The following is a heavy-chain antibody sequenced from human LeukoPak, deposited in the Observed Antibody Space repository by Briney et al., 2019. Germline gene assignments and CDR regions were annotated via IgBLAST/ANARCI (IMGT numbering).Heavy chain of an antibody. CDR3: ARLPYYYDSSGYYYPY. CDR1: GHTFSSYA. CDR2: ISYDGSNK. J-gene: IGHJ4*02. D-gene: IGHD3-22*01. Sequence: GGSLRLSCAASGHTFSSYAMHWVRQAPGKGLEWGAVISYDGSNKYYADSVKGRFTISRDNYKHTLYLKMNSLRAEDTTVYYCARLPYYYDSSGYYYPYWGQGTLVTVSS. V-gene: IGHV3-30*04.